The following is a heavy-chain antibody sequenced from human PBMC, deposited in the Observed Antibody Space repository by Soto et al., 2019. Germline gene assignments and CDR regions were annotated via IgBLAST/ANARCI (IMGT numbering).Heavy chain of an antibody. V-gene: IGHV3-74*01. D-gene: IGHD3-9*01. CDR3: VRGPGAYVYFGFDV. CDR2: INTDGTST. J-gene: IGHJ3*01. CDR1: GFNFNTDS. Sequence: GGSLRLSCVASGFNFNTDSMHWVRQAPGEGLVWISRINTDGTSTNYADSVRGRFTFSRDNAKNTLYLQMNGLRADDTAVYYCVRGPGAYVYFGFDVWGQGTMVPVSS.